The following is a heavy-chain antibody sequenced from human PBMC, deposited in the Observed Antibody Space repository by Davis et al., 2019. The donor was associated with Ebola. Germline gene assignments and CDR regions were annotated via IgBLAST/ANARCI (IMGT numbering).Heavy chain of an antibody. J-gene: IGHJ4*02. V-gene: IGHV4-59*01. CDR2: IYHSGST. CDR1: GGSISGYF. Sequence: SETLSLTCTVSGGSISGYFLSWIRQPPGKGLEWIGYIYHSGSTIYNPSLKSRVTISIDTSKNQFSLKLSSVTAADTALYYCARVLGNGDLLLDYWGQGTLVTVSS. D-gene: IGHD4-17*01. CDR3: ARVLGNGDLLLDY.